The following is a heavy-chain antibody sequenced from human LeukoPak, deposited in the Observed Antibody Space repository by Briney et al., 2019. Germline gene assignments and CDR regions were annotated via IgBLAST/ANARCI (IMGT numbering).Heavy chain of an antibody. CDR1: GYTLTELS. V-gene: IGHV1-24*01. J-gene: IGHJ4*02. Sequence: ASVTVSCKVSGYTLTELSMHWVRQAPGKGLEWMGGFDPEDGETIYAQKFQGRVTMTEDTSTDTAYMELSSLRSEDTAVYYCATDLVYYDSSAYGLDYWGQGTLVTVSS. CDR2: FDPEDGET. D-gene: IGHD3-22*01. CDR3: ATDLVYYDSSAYGLDY.